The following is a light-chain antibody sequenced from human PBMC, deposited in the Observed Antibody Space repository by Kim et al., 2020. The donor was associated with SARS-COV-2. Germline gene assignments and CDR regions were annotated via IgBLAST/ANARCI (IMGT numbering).Light chain of an antibody. J-gene: IGKJ2*01. CDR1: QSVSSSY. CDR3: QQYGSSPYT. V-gene: IGKV3-20*01. Sequence: EIVLTQSPGTLSLSPGERATLSCRASQSVSSSYLAWYQQKPGQAPRLLIYGASSRAIGIPDRFSGSGSGTDFTLTISRLEPEDFAVYYCQQYGSSPYTFGQGTKLEI. CDR2: GAS.